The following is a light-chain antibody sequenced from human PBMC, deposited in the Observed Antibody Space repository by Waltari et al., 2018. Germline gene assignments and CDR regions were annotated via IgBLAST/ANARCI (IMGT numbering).Light chain of an antibody. CDR2: DVP. Sequence: QSALTQPASVSGTPGQSITISCTGTSSDVGGYNSVSWYQQHPGIAPKLLIYDVPYRPSVVSNRFSGSKSGNTASLTISGLQAEDEADYYCSSYTSTRTLVFGGGTKLTVL. V-gene: IGLV2-14*03. CDR3: SSYTSTRTLV. CDR1: SSDVGGYNS. J-gene: IGLJ2*01.